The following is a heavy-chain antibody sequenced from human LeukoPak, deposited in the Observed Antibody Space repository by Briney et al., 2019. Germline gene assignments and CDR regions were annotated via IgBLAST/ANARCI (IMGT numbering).Heavy chain of an antibody. D-gene: IGHD3-16*01. CDR3: AREQRGELSGSLGGLFASYYTYYYMDV. CDR1: GYTFTKYY. CDR2: INPSDGAT. Sequence: ASVKVSCKASGYTFTKYYIHWVRLAPGQGLEWMGMINPSDGATTNARRFQGRVTVTRDMSTTTVYMELRSLRSEGTDVYFCAREQRGELSGSLGGLFASYYTYYYMDVWGRGTTVTVSS. J-gene: IGHJ6*03. V-gene: IGHV1-46*01.